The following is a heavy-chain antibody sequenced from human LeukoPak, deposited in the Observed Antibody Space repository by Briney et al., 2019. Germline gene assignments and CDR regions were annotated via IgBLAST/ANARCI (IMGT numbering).Heavy chain of an antibody. D-gene: IGHD7-27*01. CDR2: INPNSGGT. CDR3: ARDTAPGDPYYFDY. J-gene: IGHJ4*02. Sequence: ASVMVSCKASGYTFTGYYIHWVRQAPGQGLEWMGWINPNSGGTNFAQKFQGRVTMTRDTSISTAYMELTRLRSDDTAVYYCARDTAPGDPYYFDYWGQGTLVTVSS. V-gene: IGHV1-2*02. CDR1: GYTFTGYY.